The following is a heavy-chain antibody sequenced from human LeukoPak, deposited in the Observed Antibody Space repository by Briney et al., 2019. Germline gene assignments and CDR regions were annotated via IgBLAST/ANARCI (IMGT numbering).Heavy chain of an antibody. J-gene: IGHJ4*02. CDR2: IWYDGSNK. D-gene: IGHD5-12*01. Sequence: GRSLRLSRAASGFTFSSYGMHWVRQAPGKGLEWVAVIWYDGSNKYYADSVKGRFTISRDNSKNTLYLQMNSLRAEDTAVYYCAKDQWRGGYDNVHWGQGTLVTVSS. CDR1: GFTFSSYG. V-gene: IGHV3-33*06. CDR3: AKDQWRGGYDNVH.